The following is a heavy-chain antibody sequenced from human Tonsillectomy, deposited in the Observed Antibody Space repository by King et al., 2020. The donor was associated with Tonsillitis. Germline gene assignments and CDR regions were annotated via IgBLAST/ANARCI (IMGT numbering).Heavy chain of an antibody. CDR2: IRGYGGST. V-gene: IGHV3-23*04. Sequence: VQLVESGGGLVQPGGSLRLSCAASGFTFSTYAMSWVRQAPGKGLEWVSAIRGYGGSTYYADSVKGRFTVSSYNSKNTLYLQMNSLRAEDTAVYYCAKGPWVGVIRLDYWGQGTLVTVSS. CDR1: GFTFSTYA. J-gene: IGHJ4*02. D-gene: IGHD3-3*01. CDR3: AKGPWVGVIRLDY.